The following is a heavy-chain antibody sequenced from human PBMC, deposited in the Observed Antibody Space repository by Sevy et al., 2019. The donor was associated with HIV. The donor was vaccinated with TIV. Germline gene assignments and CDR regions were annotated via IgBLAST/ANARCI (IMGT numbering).Heavy chain of an antibody. J-gene: IGHJ5*02. D-gene: IGHD2-21*02. CDR1: GYSFTSYF. V-gene: IGHV1-46*01. Sequence: ASVKGSCKASGYSFTSYFVYWVRQAPGQGLEWMGMINPSGGSTSSAQKFQGRVTMTRDTSTSTVYMELSSLRSEDTAVYYCARGSGGYSGWFDPWGQGTLVTVSS. CDR3: ARGSGGYSGWFDP. CDR2: INPSGGST.